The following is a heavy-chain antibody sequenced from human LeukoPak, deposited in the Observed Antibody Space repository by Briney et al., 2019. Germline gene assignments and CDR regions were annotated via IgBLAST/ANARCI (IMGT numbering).Heavy chain of an antibody. V-gene: IGHV1-46*01. CDR2: INPSGGST. Sequence: ASVKVSCKASGYTFTSYYMHWVRQAPGQGLEWMGIINPSGGSTSYAQKFQGRVTMTRDMSTSTVYMELSSLRSEDTAVYYCATPLIYDSTDHYYMDVWGKGTTVTISS. J-gene: IGHJ6*03. CDR3: ATPLIYDSTDHYYMDV. CDR1: GYTFTSYY. D-gene: IGHD3-22*01.